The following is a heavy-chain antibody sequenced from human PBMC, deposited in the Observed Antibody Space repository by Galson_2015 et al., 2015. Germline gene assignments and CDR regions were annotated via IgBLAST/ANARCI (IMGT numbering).Heavy chain of an antibody. J-gene: IGHJ4*02. CDR3: ARAFGILTGYVDY. D-gene: IGHD3-9*01. CDR1: GFTFSSYW. V-gene: IGHV3-7*05. CDR2: IKQDGSEK. Sequence: SLRLSCAASGFTFSSYWMSWVRQAPGKGLAWVANIKQDGSEKYYVDSVKGRFTISRDNAKNSLYLQMNSLRAEDTAVYYCARAFGILTGYVDYWGQGTLVTVSS.